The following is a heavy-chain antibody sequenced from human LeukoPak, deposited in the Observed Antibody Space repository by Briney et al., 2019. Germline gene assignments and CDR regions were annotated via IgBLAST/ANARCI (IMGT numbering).Heavy chain of an antibody. J-gene: IGHJ4*02. Sequence: GGSLRLSCAASGFTFSSYAMSWVRQAPGKGLEWVSGISWNSGSIGYADSVKGRFTISRDNAKNSLYLQMNSLRAEDTALYYCAKGLDSSGYFLFDYWGQGTLVTVSS. CDR3: AKGLDSSGYFLFDY. CDR1: GFTFSSYA. V-gene: IGHV3-9*01. CDR2: ISWNSGSI. D-gene: IGHD3-22*01.